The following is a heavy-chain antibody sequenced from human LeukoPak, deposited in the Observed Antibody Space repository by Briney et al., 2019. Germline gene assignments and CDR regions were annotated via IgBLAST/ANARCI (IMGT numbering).Heavy chain of an antibody. Sequence: SETLSLTCTVSGGSMSSYYWNWVRQPPGKGLEYIWHIYYSGSTNYNSSLKSRLTMSVATSKNQFSLKLSSVTAADTAVYYCARGVDTSIRYYFDYWGQGTLVTVSS. J-gene: IGHJ4*02. CDR3: ARGVDTSIRYYFDY. CDR2: IYYSGST. V-gene: IGHV4-59*01. D-gene: IGHD5-18*01. CDR1: GGSMSSYY.